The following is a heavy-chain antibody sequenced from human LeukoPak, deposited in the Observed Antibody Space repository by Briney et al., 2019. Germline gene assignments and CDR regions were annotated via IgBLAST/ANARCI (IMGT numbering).Heavy chain of an antibody. Sequence: PSETQSLTCTVSGGSISSYYWSWIRQPPGKGLEWIGYIYYSGSTNYNPSLKSRVTISVDTSKNQFSLKLSSVTAADTAVYYCARVHISGYDSIWFDPWGQGTLVTVSS. J-gene: IGHJ5*02. V-gene: IGHV4-59*01. CDR3: ARVHISGYDSIWFDP. D-gene: IGHD5-12*01. CDR1: GGSISSYY. CDR2: IYYSGST.